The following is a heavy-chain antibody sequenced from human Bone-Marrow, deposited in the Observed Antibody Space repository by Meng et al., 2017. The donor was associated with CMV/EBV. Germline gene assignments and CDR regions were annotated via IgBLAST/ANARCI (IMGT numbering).Heavy chain of an antibody. CDR1: GYIFTDYY. V-gene: IGHV1-2*02. D-gene: IGHD2-8*01. CDR2: IFPASGGT. J-gene: IGHJ4*02. Sequence: ASVKVSCKASGYIFTDYYIHWVRQAPGQGLEWMGWIFPASGGTVFAQNFQGRVTMTRDTSISTAYMELSRLKSDDTAVYFGARISPGVASALDSWGQGTLVTVSS. CDR3: ARISPGVASALDS.